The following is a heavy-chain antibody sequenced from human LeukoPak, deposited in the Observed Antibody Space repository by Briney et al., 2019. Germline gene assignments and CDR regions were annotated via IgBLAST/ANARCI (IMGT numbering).Heavy chain of an antibody. D-gene: IGHD3-3*01. CDR3: ARLSAAVHLGAFDL. J-gene: IGHJ3*01. CDR1: GVSISPYY. V-gene: IGHV4-4*09. Sequence: SETLSLTCAVSGVSISPYYWAWIRQPPGKGLEWIGYIHTSGSNNQYPSLKSRVTISVDKSKNHFSLRLTSVTAADTAVYYCARLSAAVHLGAFDLWGQGSMVTVSS. CDR2: IHTSGSN.